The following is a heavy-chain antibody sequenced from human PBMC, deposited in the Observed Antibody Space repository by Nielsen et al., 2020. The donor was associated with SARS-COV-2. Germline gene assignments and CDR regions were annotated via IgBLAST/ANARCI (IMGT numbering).Heavy chain of an antibody. D-gene: IGHD6-13*01. CDR2: VSWNSDRI. Sequence: SLKISCAASGFTFSSYTMNWVRQAPGKGLEWVSGVSWNSDRIVYADSVKGRFTISRDNAKNSLYLQMNSLRGEDTAMYYCARLGGAGDFDFWGQGTLVTVSS. J-gene: IGHJ4*02. V-gene: IGHV3-9*01. CDR3: ARLGGAGDFDF. CDR1: GFTFSSYT.